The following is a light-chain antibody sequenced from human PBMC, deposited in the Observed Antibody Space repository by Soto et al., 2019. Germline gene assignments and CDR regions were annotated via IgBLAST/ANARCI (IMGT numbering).Light chain of an antibody. V-gene: IGLV1-40*01. Sequence: QSVLTQPPSVSGAPGQRVTISCTGSSSNLGSGFDVQWYQQLPGTAPKLLIYYNDNRPSGVPDRFSGYKSGTSASLAITGLQADDEADYYCQSYDSSLSGHVVFGGGTKVTVL. CDR1: SSNLGSGFD. CDR2: YND. J-gene: IGLJ2*01. CDR3: QSYDSSLSGHVV.